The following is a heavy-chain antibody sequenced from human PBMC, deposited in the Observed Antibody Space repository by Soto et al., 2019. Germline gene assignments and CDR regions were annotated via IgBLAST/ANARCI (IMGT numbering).Heavy chain of an antibody. V-gene: IGHV1-2*04. Sequence: ASVKVSCEASGYTFTGYYMHWVRQAPGQGLEWMGWINPNSGGTNYAQKFQGWVTMTRDTSISTAYMELSRLRSDDTAVYYCARDIGVPVAGKRYYYYGMDVWGQGTTVTVSS. CDR1: GYTFTGYY. CDR3: ARDIGVPVAGKRYYYYGMDV. J-gene: IGHJ6*02. D-gene: IGHD6-19*01. CDR2: INPNSGGT.